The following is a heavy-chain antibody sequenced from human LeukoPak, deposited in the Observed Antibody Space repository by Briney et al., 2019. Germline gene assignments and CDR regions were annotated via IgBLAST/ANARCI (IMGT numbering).Heavy chain of an antibody. D-gene: IGHD6-13*01. CDR1: GFAFSSYG. V-gene: IGHV3-30*19. J-gene: IGHJ4*02. Sequence: GGSLRLSCAASGFAFSSYGMHWVRQAPGKGPEWVAVTSYDGSNKYYADSVKGRFTISRDNSKNTLYLHMNSLRAEDTAVYYCARRSIEAAGMDYWGQGTLVTVSS. CDR3: ARRSIEAAGMDY. CDR2: TSYDGSNK.